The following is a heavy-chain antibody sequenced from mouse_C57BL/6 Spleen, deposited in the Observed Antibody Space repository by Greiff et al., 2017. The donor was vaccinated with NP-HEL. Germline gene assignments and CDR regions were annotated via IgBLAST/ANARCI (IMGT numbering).Heavy chain of an antibody. CDR3: ARSGGYPPWFAY. CDR2: IYPSDSET. Sequence: VQLHQPGAELVRPGSSVKLSCKASGYTFTRYWMDWVKQRPGQGLEWIGNIYPSDSETHYNQKFKDKATLTVDKSSSTAYMQLSSLTSEDSAVYYCARSGGYPPWFAYWGQGTLVTVSA. V-gene: IGHV1-61*01. D-gene: IGHD2-2*01. J-gene: IGHJ3*01. CDR1: GYTFTRYW.